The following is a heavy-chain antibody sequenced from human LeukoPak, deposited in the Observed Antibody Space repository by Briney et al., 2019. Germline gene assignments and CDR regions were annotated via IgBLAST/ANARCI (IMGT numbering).Heavy chain of an antibody. V-gene: IGHV4-4*09. Sequence: SETLSLTCTVSGGSISSYYWSWIRQPPGKGLEYIGYIYTSGSTNFNPSLKSRVTISVDTSKNQFSLKLSSVTAAGTAVYYCARRAAAGTSPFDYWGQGTLVTVSS. CDR1: GGSISSYY. D-gene: IGHD6-13*01. CDR3: ARRAAAGTSPFDY. J-gene: IGHJ4*02. CDR2: IYTSGST.